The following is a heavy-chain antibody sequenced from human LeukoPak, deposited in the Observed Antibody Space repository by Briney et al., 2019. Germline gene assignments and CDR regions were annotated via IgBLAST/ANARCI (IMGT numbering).Heavy chain of an antibody. Sequence: ETLSLTCTVSGGSISSNYWSWVRQAPGKGLEWVSAISGSGGSTYYADSVKGRFTISRDNSKNTLYLQMNSLRAEDTAVYYCAKDSYSSGWFYFDYWGQGTLVTVSS. J-gene: IGHJ4*02. CDR2: ISGSGGST. D-gene: IGHD6-19*01. V-gene: IGHV3-23*01. CDR1: GGSISSNY. CDR3: AKDSYSSGWFYFDY.